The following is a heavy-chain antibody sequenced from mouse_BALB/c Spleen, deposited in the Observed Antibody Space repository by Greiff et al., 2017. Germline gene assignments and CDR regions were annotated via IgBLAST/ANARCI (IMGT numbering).Heavy chain of an antibody. CDR2: ISSGSSTI. D-gene: IGHD1-2*01. Sequence: VMLVESGGGLVQPGGSRKLSCAASGFTFSSFGMHWVRQAPEKGLEWVAYISSGSSTIYYADTVKGRFTISRDNPKNTLFLQMTSLRSEDTAMYYCARSFTTAYYFDYWGQGTTLTVSS. V-gene: IGHV5-17*02. CDR1: GFTFSSFG. CDR3: ARSFTTAYYFDY. J-gene: IGHJ2*01.